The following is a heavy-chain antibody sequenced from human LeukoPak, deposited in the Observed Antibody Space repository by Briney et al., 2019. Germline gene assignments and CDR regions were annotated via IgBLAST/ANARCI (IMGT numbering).Heavy chain of an antibody. Sequence: GASVKVSCKASGYTFTGYYMHWVRQAPGQVLEWMGWINPNSGGTNYAQKFQGRVTMTRDTSISTAYMELSRLRSDDTAVYYCARRVMATQYGMDVWDQGTTVTVSS. CDR1: GYTFTGYY. D-gene: IGHD5-24*01. CDR3: ARRVMATQYGMDV. CDR2: INPNSGGT. V-gene: IGHV1-2*02. J-gene: IGHJ6*02.